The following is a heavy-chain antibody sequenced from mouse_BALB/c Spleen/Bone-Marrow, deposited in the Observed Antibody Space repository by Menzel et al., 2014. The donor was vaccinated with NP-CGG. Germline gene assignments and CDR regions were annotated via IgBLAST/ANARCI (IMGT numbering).Heavy chain of an antibody. J-gene: IGHJ4*01. CDR1: GYTFTGYY. CDR2: IYPGNVNT. Sequence: VQVVESGPELVKPGASVRISCKASGYTFTGYYIHWVKQRPGQGLEWIGWIYPGNVNTKYNEKFKGKATLTADKSSSTAYMQLSSLTSEDSAVYFCARSLITTVVANYAMDYWGQGTSVTVSS. CDR3: ARSLITTVVANYAMDY. V-gene: IGHV1S56*01. D-gene: IGHD1-1*01.